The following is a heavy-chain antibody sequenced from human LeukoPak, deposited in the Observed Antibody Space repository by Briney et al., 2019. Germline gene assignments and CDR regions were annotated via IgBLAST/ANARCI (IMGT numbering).Heavy chain of an antibody. CDR2: IYYSGST. V-gene: IGHV4-59*08. D-gene: IGHD4-23*01. J-gene: IGHJ4*02. CDR3: ARQRTVVTPEFFDY. Sequence: KPSETLSLTCTVSGGSISSYYWSWIRQPPGKGLEWIGYIYYSGSTNYNPSLKSRITISVDTSKNHLSLKLNSVTAADTAIYYCARQRTVVTPEFFDYWGQGTLVIVSS. CDR1: GGSISSYY.